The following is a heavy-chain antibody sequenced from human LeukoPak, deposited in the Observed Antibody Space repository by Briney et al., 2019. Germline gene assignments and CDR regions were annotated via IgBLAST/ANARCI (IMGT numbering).Heavy chain of an antibody. D-gene: IGHD6-13*01. CDR1: GINVSSNY. CDR3: VTSTGQQFIPYDY. V-gene: IGHV3-66*02. J-gene: IGHJ4*02. CDR2: IYGGDAA. Sequence: GGSLRLSCAASGINVSSNYMTWIRQAPGKRLEWVSLIYGGDAAYYAESVRGRFMISRDNLKNTLFLQMNSLRVEDTAVYYCVTSTGQQFIPYDYWGQGTHVTVSS.